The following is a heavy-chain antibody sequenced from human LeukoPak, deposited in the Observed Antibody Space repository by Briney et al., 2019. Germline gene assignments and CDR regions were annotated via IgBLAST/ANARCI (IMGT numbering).Heavy chain of an antibody. CDR3: ARALGIRGGHYFDY. D-gene: IGHD7-27*01. J-gene: IGHJ4*02. CDR1: GGSFSGYY. V-gene: IGHV4-34*01. Sequence: SETLSLTCAVYGGSFSGYYWSWIRQPPGKGQEWIGEINHSGSTNYNPSLKSRVTTSVDTSRNQFSLKLSSVTAADTAVYYCARALGIRGGHYFDYWGQGTLVTVSS. CDR2: INHSGST.